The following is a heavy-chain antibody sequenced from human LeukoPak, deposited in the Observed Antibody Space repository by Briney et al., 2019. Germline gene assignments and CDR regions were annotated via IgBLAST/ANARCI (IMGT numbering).Heavy chain of an antibody. CDR3: AKINCTGGSCAHSKYYFDF. CDR1: GFTFSSYA. J-gene: IGHJ4*02. Sequence: HPGGSLRLSCAASGFTFSSYAMSWLRQAPGKGLEWVSAISGSGGSTYYADSVKGRFTISRDNSKNTVYLQMNSLRVEDTAVYYFAKINCTGGSCAHSKYYFDFWGQGTLVTVFS. CDR2: ISGSGGST. D-gene: IGHD2-15*01. V-gene: IGHV3-23*01.